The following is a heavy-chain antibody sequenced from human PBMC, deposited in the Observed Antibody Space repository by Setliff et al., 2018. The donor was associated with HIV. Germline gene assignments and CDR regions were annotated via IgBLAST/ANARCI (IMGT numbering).Heavy chain of an antibody. D-gene: IGHD3-16*01. CDR2: IRSLVFDETT. CDR3: SRALGEAGASVSYFDH. J-gene: IGHJ4*02. CDR1: GISFGDYA. V-gene: IGHV3-49*03. Sequence: GESPKISCTVSGISFGDYAMSWFRQAPGKGLEWVGFIRSLVFDETTEYAASVKGRFSISRDDSKGIAYLQMNSLKTEDTAVYYCSRALGEAGASVSYFDHWGQGTLVTVPQ.